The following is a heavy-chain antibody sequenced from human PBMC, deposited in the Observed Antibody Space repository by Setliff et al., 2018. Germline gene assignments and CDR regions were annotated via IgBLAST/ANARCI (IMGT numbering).Heavy chain of an antibody. D-gene: IGHD1-26*01. J-gene: IGHJ4*02. CDR3: MKKIIAGGGLPYDNFDY. Sequence: PGGSLRLSCAASGFTFSNAWMSWVRQAPGKGLEWVGRIKSKTDGGTTDYAAPVKGRFTISRDNSKNTLLLQMNSLRADDTAVYYCMKKIIAGGGLPYDNFDYWGQGTLVTVSS. V-gene: IGHV3-15*01. CDR1: GFTFSNAW. CDR2: IKSKTDGGTT.